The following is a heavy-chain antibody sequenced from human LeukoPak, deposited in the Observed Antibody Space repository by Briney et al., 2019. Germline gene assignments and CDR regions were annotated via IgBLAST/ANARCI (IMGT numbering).Heavy chain of an antibody. CDR1: GFTFSSYW. J-gene: IGHJ4*02. V-gene: IGHV3-7*01. CDR2: IKQDGSEK. Sequence: GGSLRLSCAAPGFTFSSYWMSWVRQAPGKGLEWVANIKQDGSEKYYVDSVKGRFTISRDNAKNSLYLQMNSLRAEDTAVYYCARDTHPYGYWGQGTLVTVSS. D-gene: IGHD3-10*01. CDR3: ARDTHPYGY.